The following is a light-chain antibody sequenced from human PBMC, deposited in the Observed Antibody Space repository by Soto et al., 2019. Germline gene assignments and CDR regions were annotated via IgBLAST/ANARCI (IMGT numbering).Light chain of an antibody. J-gene: IGLJ1*01. CDR3: CSYAEKYFYV. CDR2: DVT. Sequence: QSALTQPRSVSGSPGQSVTVSCTGTSSDVGAHDYVSWYQHHPGKAPKLIIYDVTKRPSGVPDRFSGSKSGNTASLTISGLQAEDEADYHCCSYAEKYFYVFGSGTKVTVL. V-gene: IGLV2-11*01. CDR1: SSDVGAHDY.